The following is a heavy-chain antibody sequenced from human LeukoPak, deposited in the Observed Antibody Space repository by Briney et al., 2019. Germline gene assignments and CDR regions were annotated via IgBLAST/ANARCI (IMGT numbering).Heavy chain of an antibody. Sequence: PSETLSLTCTVSGGSIISYYWSWIRQPPRKGVEWIGYIYYSGSTNYNPSLKSRVTISVDTSKNQFSLKLSSVTAADTAVYYCARDWGYCSGGSCYFWFDPWGQGTLVTVSS. D-gene: IGHD2-15*01. CDR1: GGSIISYY. CDR2: IYYSGST. CDR3: ARDWGYCSGGSCYFWFDP. V-gene: IGHV4-59*01. J-gene: IGHJ5*02.